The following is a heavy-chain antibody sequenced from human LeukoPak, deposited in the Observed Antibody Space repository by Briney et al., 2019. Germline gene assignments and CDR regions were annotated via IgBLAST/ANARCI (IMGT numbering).Heavy chain of an antibody. V-gene: IGHV1-2*02. CDR1: GYTYTAYY. J-gene: IGHJ4*02. D-gene: IGHD6-19*01. CDR3: ARVSAGYTSGWHFDY. Sequence: ASVKVSCKASGYTYTAYYLHWVRQAPGQGLEWMGWINPNSGGTHYAQKFQGRVTMTRDTCISTVYMELSSLRSDDTAVYYCARVSAGYTSGWHFDYWGQGTLVTVSS. CDR2: INPNSGGT.